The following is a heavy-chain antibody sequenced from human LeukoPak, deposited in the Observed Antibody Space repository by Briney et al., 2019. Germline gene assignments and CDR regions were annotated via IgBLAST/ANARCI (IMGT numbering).Heavy chain of an antibody. CDR1: GGSISSYY. CDR2: IYTSGST. V-gene: IGHV4-4*07. J-gene: IGHJ5*02. CDR3: AGDNSGWYERGSNWFDP. Sequence: SETLSLTCTVSGGSISSYYWSWIRQPAGKGLEWIGRIYTSGSTNYNPSLKSRVTMSVDTSKNQFSLKLSSVTAADTAVYYCAGDNSGWYERGSNWFDPWGQGTLVTVSS. D-gene: IGHD6-19*01.